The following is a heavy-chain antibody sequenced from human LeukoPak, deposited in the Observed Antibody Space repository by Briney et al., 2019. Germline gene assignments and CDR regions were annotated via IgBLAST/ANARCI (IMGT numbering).Heavy chain of an antibody. CDR2: INPDGSEK. J-gene: IGHJ4*02. CDR1: GFPFSSYW. CDR3: ARGHHYSIY. D-gene: IGHD2-21*01. Sequence: GGSLRLSCRASGFPFSSYWMTWVRQAPGKGLEWVANINPDGSEKDYVDSVKGRFTISRDNAKNSLDLQMSNLRAEDTAVYFCARGHHYSIYWGVGTLVTVSS. V-gene: IGHV3-7*02.